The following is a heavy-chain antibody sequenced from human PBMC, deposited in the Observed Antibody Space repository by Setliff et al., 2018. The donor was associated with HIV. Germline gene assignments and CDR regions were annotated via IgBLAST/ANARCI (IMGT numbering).Heavy chain of an antibody. CDR3: ARDYHLWGLGRYDKSVTQPVVGYYFDY. D-gene: IGHD3-16*01. CDR2: INPNSGGT. CDR1: GYTFTGYY. Sequence: ASVKVSCKASGYTFTGYYMHWVRQAPGQGLEWMGWINPNSGGTNYAQKFQGRVTMTRDTSISTAYMELSRLRSDDTAVYYCARDYHLWGLGRYDKSVTQPVVGYYFDYWGQGTLVTVSS. V-gene: IGHV1-2*02. J-gene: IGHJ4*02.